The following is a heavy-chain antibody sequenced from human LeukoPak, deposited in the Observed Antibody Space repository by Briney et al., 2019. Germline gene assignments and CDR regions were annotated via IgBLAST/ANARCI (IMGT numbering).Heavy chain of an antibody. CDR2: INHSGST. CDR1: GGSFSGYY. CDR3: ASRCSGGSCYQFDY. D-gene: IGHD2-15*01. V-gene: IGHV4-34*01. Sequence: ASETLSLTCAVYGGSFSGYYWSWIRQPPGKGLEWIGEINHSGSTNYNPSLKSRVTISVDTSKNQFSLKLSSVTAADTAVYYCASRCSGGSCYQFDYWGQGTLVTVSS. J-gene: IGHJ4*02.